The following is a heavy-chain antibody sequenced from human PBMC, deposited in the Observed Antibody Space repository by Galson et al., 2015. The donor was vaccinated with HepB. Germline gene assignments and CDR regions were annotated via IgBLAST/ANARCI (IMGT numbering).Heavy chain of an antibody. D-gene: IGHD3-3*01. V-gene: IGHV3-48*03. CDR3: ARALRGYYTYYYYGMDV. CDR2: ISSSGSTI. Sequence: SLRLSCAASGFTFSSYEMNWVRQAPGKGLEWVSYISSSGSTIYYADSVKGRFTISRDNAKNSLYLQMNSLRAEDTAVYYCARALRGYYTYYYYGMDVRGQGTTVTVSS. J-gene: IGHJ6*02. CDR1: GFTFSSYE.